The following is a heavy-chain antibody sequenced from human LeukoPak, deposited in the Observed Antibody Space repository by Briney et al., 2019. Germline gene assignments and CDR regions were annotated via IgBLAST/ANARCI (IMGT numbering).Heavy chain of an antibody. D-gene: IGHD3-10*01. J-gene: IGHJ4*02. CDR1: GYTFNSYA. V-gene: IGHV3-23*01. Sequence: GGSLRLSCAASGYTFNSYAMSWVRQAPGKGLEWVSAISGSGGSTYYADSVKGRFTISRDNSKNTLYLQMNSLRAEDTTLYYCAKEPASGSCFDYWGQGTLVTVSS. CDR3: AKEPASGSCFDY. CDR2: ISGSGGST.